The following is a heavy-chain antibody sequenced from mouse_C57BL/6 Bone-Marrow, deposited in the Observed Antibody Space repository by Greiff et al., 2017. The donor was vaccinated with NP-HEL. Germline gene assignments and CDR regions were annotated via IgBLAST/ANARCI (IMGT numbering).Heavy chain of an antibody. D-gene: IGHD2-4*01. Sequence: VQLQQSGPVLVKPGASVKMSCKASGYTFTDYYMNWVKQSHGKSLEWIGVINPYNGGTSYNQKFKGKATLTVDKSSSTAYMELNSLTSEDSAVYYGARSDGYDYDGFAYWGQGTLVTVSA. J-gene: IGHJ3*01. CDR3: ARSDGYDYDGFAY. CDR2: INPYNGGT. V-gene: IGHV1-19*01. CDR1: GYTFTDYY.